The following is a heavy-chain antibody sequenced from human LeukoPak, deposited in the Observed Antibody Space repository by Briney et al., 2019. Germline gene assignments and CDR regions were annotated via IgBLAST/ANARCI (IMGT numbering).Heavy chain of an antibody. D-gene: IGHD3-16*01. CDR3: ARDRGSKGGFDY. V-gene: IGHV4-59*01. CDR2: MDYSGST. Sequence: SETLSLTCTVSGGSISSYYWSWIRQPPGKGLEWIGYMDYSGSTNYNPSLKSRVTISADRSKNQLSLKVTSVTAADTAVYYCARDRGSKGGFDYWGQGNLVTVSS. CDR1: GGSISSYY. J-gene: IGHJ4*02.